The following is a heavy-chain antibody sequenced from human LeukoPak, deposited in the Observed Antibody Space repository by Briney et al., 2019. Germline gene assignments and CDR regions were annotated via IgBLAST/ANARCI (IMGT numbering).Heavy chain of an antibody. Sequence: ASVKVSCKASGYTFTSYGISWVRQAPGQGLEWMGWISAYNGNTNYAQKLQGRVTMTTDTSTSTAYMELRSLRSDDTAVYYCATSARPYYYYGMGVWGQGTTVTVSS. D-gene: IGHD6-6*01. CDR1: GYTFTSYG. CDR3: ATSARPYYYYGMGV. J-gene: IGHJ6*02. CDR2: ISAYNGNT. V-gene: IGHV1-18*01.